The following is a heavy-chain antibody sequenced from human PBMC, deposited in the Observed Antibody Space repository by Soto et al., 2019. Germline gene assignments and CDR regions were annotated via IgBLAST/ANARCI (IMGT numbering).Heavy chain of an antibody. CDR1: GGSLSTYY. Sequence: SETLSLTCTFSGGSLSTYYWSLIRQPQGKGLEWIGYIYYSGSTNYNPSLRSRVTISSDSSKHTVSLEMTSLRAEDTAVYYCAKGGRQWLVTSDFNYWGQGALVTVSS. CDR3: AKGGRQWLVTSDFNY. J-gene: IGHJ4*02. V-gene: IGHV4-59*01. CDR2: IYYSGST. D-gene: IGHD6-19*01.